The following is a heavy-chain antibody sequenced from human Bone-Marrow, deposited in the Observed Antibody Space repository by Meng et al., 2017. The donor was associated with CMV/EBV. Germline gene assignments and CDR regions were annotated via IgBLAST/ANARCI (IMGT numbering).Heavy chain of an antibody. J-gene: IGHJ5*02. CDR3: ARARLSGYSYGYPWFDP. V-gene: IGHV4-61*01. CDR2: IYYSGST. CDR1: GGSVSSGSYY. D-gene: IGHD5-18*01. Sequence: ESLKISCTVSGGSVSSGSYYWSWIRQPPGKGLEWIGYIYYSGSTNYNPPLKSRVTMSVDTSKNQFSLKLNSVTAADTAVYYCARARLSGYSYGYPWFDPWGQGTLVTVSS.